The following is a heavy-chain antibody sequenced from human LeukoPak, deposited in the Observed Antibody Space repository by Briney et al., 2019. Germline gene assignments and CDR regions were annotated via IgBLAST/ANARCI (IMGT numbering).Heavy chain of an antibody. CDR2: INAGNGNT. CDR1: GYTFTDYY. V-gene: IGHV1/OR15-3*02. D-gene: IGHD3-22*01. CDR3: ARVRVGIGYYYDSSGYYPGGRNFDY. J-gene: IGHJ4*02. Sequence: ASVKVSCKASGYTFTDYYMRWVRQAPGQGLESMGWINAGNGNTKYSQKFQGRVTITRDTSASTAYMELRSLRSDDTAVYYCARVRVGIGYYYDSSGYYPGGRNFDYWGQGTLVTVSS.